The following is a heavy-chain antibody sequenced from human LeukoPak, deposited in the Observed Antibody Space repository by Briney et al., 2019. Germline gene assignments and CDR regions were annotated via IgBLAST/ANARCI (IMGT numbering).Heavy chain of an antibody. J-gene: IGHJ4*02. V-gene: IGHV3-23*01. CDR1: GFTFSNYG. CDR2: IGGLGDRI. Sequence: GGSLRLSCAASGFTFSNYGMNWVRQAPGKGLEWVSGIGGLGDRIYYADSVRGRFTISRDNSKNTLYVYMNSLRDEDTAIYYCAQDGAWLRFDSWGQGTLVTVSS. D-gene: IGHD5-12*01. CDR3: AQDGAWLRFDS.